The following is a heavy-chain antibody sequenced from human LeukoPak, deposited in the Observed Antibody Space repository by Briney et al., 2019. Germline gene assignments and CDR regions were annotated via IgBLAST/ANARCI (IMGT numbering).Heavy chain of an antibody. V-gene: IGHV5-10-1*01. Sequence: GESLKISCKGSGYSFISYWISWVRQMPGKGLEWMGKIDPVDSYTKYSPSFQGHVTISADKSTNTVYLQWSNLKAADTAMYYCARHGGFDRGSNALDIWGQGTMVTVSS. CDR2: IDPVDSYT. CDR3: ARHGGFDRGSNALDI. D-gene: IGHD3-22*01. J-gene: IGHJ3*02. CDR1: GYSFISYW.